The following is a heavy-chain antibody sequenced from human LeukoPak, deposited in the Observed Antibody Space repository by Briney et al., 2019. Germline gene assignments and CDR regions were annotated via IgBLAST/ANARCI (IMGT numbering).Heavy chain of an antibody. Sequence: PGGSLRLSCAASGFTFSNAWMSWVRQPPGKGLEWIGHFYYGGSTYYNPSLKSRVTISVDTSKNQFSVKLTSVTAADTAVYYCARDRSREGTYGSGSYFPGWFDPWGQGTLVTVSS. CDR3: ARDRSREGTYGSGSYFPGWFDP. D-gene: IGHD3-10*01. CDR2: FYYGGST. J-gene: IGHJ5*02. V-gene: IGHV4-4*02. CDR1: GFTFSNAW.